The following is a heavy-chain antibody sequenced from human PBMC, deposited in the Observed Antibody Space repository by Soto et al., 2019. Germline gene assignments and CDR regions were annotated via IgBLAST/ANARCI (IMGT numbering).Heavy chain of an antibody. D-gene: IGHD3-3*01. Sequence: GGYVEGFCKGFGYRFTIYCLSRVRQMSGKGLEWMGIIYPGDSDSRYSPSFQGQVTSAADKSISTAYLQWSRLKASDTAMYYCARLDFLSGYQHHYYAMDVWGQGTTVTVSS. V-gene: IGHV5-51*01. CDR2: IYPGDSDS. J-gene: IGHJ6*02. CDR1: GYRFTIYC. CDR3: ARLDFLSGYQHHYYAMDV.